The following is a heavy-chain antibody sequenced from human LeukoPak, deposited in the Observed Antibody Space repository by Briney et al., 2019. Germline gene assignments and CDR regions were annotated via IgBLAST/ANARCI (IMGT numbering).Heavy chain of an antibody. J-gene: IGHJ4*02. Sequence: PGGSLRLACAASGFTFSDYYMSWIRQAPGKGLEWVSYMSSSGSTTLYADPVKGRFTISRDNAKSSLYLQMNSLRDEDTAVYFCARDSVYAFDYWGQGTLVTVSS. CDR2: MSSSGSTT. V-gene: IGHV3-11*04. CDR1: GFTFSDYY. D-gene: IGHD2-8*01. CDR3: ARDSVYAFDY.